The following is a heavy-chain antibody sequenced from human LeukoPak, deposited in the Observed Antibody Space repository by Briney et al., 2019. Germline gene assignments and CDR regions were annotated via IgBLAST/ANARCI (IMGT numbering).Heavy chain of an antibody. Sequence: SETLSLTCTVSGGSISSYYWSWIRQPAGKGLEWIGRIYTSGSINYNPSLKSRVTMSVDTSKNQFSLKLSSVTAADTAVYYCAREIGGYDYSPFDYWGQGTLVTVSS. CDR1: GGSISSYY. D-gene: IGHD5-12*01. V-gene: IGHV4-4*07. CDR3: AREIGGYDYSPFDY. J-gene: IGHJ4*02. CDR2: IYTSGSI.